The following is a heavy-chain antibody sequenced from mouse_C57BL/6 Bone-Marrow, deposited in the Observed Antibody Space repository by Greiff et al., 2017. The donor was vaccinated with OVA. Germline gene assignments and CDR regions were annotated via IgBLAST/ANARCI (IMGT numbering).Heavy chain of an antibody. CDR2: INPGSGGT. V-gene: IGHV1-54*01. CDR1: GYAFTNYL. J-gene: IGHJ4*01. CDR3: ARDGYEYDDSSYAMDY. D-gene: IGHD2-4*01. Sequence: VQLQQSGAELVRPGTSVKVSCKASGYAFTNYLMEWVKQRPGQGLEWIGVINPGSGGTNYNEKFKGKATLTADKSSSTAYMQLSSLTSEDSAVYVCARDGYEYDDSSYAMDYWGQGTSVTVSS.